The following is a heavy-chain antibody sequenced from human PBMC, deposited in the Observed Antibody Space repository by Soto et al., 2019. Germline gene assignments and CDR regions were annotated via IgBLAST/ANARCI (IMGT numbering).Heavy chain of an antibody. CDR3: ARDLWDSYYDSSGYYYYYGMDV. Sequence: GGSLGLSCAASGFTFSDYYMSWIRQAPGKGLEWVSYISSSSSYTDYADSVKGRFTISRDNAKNSLYLQMNSLRAEDTAVYYCARDLWDSYYDSSGYYYYYGMDVWGQGTTVTVSS. CDR2: ISSSSSYT. D-gene: IGHD3-22*01. J-gene: IGHJ6*02. V-gene: IGHV3-11*05. CDR1: GFTFSDYY.